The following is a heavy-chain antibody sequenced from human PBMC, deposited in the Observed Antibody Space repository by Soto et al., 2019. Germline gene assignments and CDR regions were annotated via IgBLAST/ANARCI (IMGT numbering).Heavy chain of an antibody. CDR1: GFTFNNYA. V-gene: IGHV3-30-3*01. J-gene: IGHJ4*02. CDR2: ISYDGSSK. CDR3: ARGDGYIYGNTFDS. D-gene: IGHD5-18*01. Sequence: GGSLRLSCAASGFTFNNYAMHWVRQAPGKGLEWVAFISYDGSSKYYADSVTGRFTISRDNSRNTLYLQMNSLRAEDTAVYYCARGDGYIYGNTFDSWGQGTLVTVSS.